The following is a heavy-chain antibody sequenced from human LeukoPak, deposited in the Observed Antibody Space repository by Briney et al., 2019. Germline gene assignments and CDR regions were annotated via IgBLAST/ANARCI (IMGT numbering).Heavy chain of an antibody. V-gene: IGHV4-39*02. D-gene: IGHD6-19*01. J-gene: IGHJ5*02. Sequence: PSETLSLTCNVSGDSINTNNYYWGWIRQPPGKGLEWIGSIYHSGFAYYNPSLKGRVTISVDLSRNQFSLKLNSVTAADTAVYYCTRDGAPYSSGWYSWGQGTLVTVSS. CDR2: IYHSGFA. CDR1: GDSINTNNYY. CDR3: TRDGAPYSSGWYS.